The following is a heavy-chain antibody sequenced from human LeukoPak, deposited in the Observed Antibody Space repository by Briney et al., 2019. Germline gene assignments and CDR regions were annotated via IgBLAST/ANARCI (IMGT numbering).Heavy chain of an antibody. V-gene: IGHV1-69*13. CDR1: GYTFTSYG. Sequence: SVKVSCKASGYTFTSYGISWVGQAPGQGLEWMGGIMPSFGPTNYAQKVQGRVTITADESTSTVYMDLSSLRSEDAAVYYCTRDRGYCRNSDCYHYYMDVWGGGTTVTVSS. CDR2: IMPSFGPT. CDR3: TRDRGYCRNSDCYHYYMDV. J-gene: IGHJ6*03. D-gene: IGHD2-8*01.